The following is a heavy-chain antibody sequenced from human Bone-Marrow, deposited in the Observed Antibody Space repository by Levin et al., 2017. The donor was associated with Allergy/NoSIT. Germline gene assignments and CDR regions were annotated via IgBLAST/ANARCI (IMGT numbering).Heavy chain of an antibody. CDR1: GFTFSSYA. CDR3: AKDRYCSGGSCYSGYFDY. D-gene: IGHD2-15*01. CDR2: ISGSGGST. V-gene: IGHV3-23*01. J-gene: IGHJ4*02. Sequence: SCAASGFTFSSYAMSWVRQAPGKGLEWVSAISGSGGSTYYADSVKGRFTISRDNSKNTLYLQMNSLRAEDTAVYYCAKDRYCSGGSCYSGYFDYWGQGTLVTVSS.